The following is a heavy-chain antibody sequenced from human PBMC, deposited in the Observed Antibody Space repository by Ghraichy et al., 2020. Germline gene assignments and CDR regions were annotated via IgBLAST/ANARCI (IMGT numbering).Heavy chain of an antibody. Sequence: ESLNISCAVYGGSFSGYYWSWIRQPPGKGLEWIGEINHSGSTNYNPSLKSRVTISVDTSKNQFSLKLSSVTAADTAVYYCARGGDWNYDNYYYYGMDVWGQGTTVTVSS. D-gene: IGHD1-7*01. CDR1: GGSFSGYY. V-gene: IGHV4-34*01. CDR2: INHSGST. CDR3: ARGGDWNYDNYYYYGMDV. J-gene: IGHJ6*02.